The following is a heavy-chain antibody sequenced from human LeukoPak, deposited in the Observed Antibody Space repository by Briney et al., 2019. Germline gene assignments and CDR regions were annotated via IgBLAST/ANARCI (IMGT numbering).Heavy chain of an antibody. CDR1: GGSISSYY. V-gene: IGHV4-59*01. Sequence: SETLSLTCTVSGGSISSYYWSWVRQPPGKGLEWIGYIYYSGSNNYNPSLKSRVTISVDTSKNQFSLKLSSVTAADTAVYYCARVSSSSDFDYWGQGTLVTVSS. J-gene: IGHJ4*02. CDR3: ARVSSSSDFDY. CDR2: IYYSGSN. D-gene: IGHD6-6*01.